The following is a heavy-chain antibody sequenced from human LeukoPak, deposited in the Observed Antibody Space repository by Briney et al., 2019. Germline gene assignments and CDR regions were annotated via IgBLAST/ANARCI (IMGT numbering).Heavy chain of an antibody. D-gene: IGHD1-1*01. J-gene: IGHJ4*02. CDR2: IKQDESEK. V-gene: IGHV3-7*01. CDR3: ARDKIEGPTKLDY. CDR1: GFTFSSYW. Sequence: PGGTLRLSCAASGFTFSSYWRSWVRQAPGKGLEWVGNIKQDESEKYYLDSVKGRFTISRDNAKNSLYLQMNSLRAEDTAVYYCARDKIEGPTKLDYWGQGILVTVSS.